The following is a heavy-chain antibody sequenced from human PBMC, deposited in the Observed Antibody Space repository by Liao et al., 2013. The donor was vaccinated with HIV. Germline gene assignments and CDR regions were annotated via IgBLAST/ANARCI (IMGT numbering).Heavy chain of an antibody. V-gene: IGHV4-61*02. CDR2: IYTSGDS. Sequence: QLQLQESGPGLVKPSETLSLTCTVSGGSISSGHFYWNWIRQPAGKGLEWIGRIYTSGDSNYNPSLRSRVTISEDTSKNHFSLRLSSVTAADTAVYYCARGGYNFRTGYYTDWYFDLWAEAPRSLSPQ. J-gene: IGHJ2*01. CDR1: GGSISSGHFY. D-gene: IGHD3/OR15-3a*01. CDR3: ARGGYNFRTGYYTDWYFDL.